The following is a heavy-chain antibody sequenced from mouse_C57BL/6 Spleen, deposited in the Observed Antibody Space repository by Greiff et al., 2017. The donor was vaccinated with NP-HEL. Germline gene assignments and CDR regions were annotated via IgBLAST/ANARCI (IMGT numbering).Heavy chain of an antibody. Sequence: VQLQQPGAELVMPGASVKLSCKASGYTFTSYWMHWVKQRPGQGLEWIGEIDPSDSYTNYNQKFKGKSTLTVDKSSSTAYMQLSSLTSEDSAVYYCARSTTVVGGNYAMDYWGQGTSVTVSS. D-gene: IGHD1-1*01. CDR3: ARSTTVVGGNYAMDY. V-gene: IGHV1-69*01. J-gene: IGHJ4*01. CDR2: IDPSDSYT. CDR1: GYTFTSYW.